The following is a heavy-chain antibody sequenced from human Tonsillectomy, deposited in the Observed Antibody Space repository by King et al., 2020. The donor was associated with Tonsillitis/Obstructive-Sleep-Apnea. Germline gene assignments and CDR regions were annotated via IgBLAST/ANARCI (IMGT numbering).Heavy chain of an antibody. CDR1: GFTFDNYA. Sequence: VQLVESGGDLVQPGRSLRLSCAASGFTFDNYAMDWVRQAPGKGLEWVSSISWNSGSVDYADSVKGRFTISRDNAKNSLYLQMDSLRPEDTAFYYCAKDIYSNHGGFDYWGPGTLVTVSS. CDR3: AKDIYSNHGGFDY. J-gene: IGHJ4*02. CDR2: ISWNSGSV. V-gene: IGHV3-9*01. D-gene: IGHD4-11*01.